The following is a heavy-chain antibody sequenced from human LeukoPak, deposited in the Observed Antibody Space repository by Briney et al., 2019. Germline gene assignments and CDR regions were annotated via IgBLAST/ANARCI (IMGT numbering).Heavy chain of an antibody. CDR3: ARFMLRRRWFDP. V-gene: IGHV1-8*02. CDR2: MNPNSGNT. CDR1: GGTFSSYA. Sequence: ASVKVSCKASGGTFSSYAINWVRQATGQGLEWMGWMNPNSGNTGYAQKFQGRVTMTRNTSISTAYMELSSLRSEDTAVYYCARFMLRRRWFDPWGQGTLVTVSS. J-gene: IGHJ5*02. D-gene: IGHD2-8*01.